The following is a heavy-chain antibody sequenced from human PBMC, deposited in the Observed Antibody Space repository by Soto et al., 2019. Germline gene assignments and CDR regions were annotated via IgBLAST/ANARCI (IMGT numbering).Heavy chain of an antibody. J-gene: IGHJ4*02. CDR3: APFKWAFDY. V-gene: IGHV3-30-3*01. CDR2: ISYDGSNK. CDR1: GFTFSSYA. Sequence: QVQLVESGGGVVQPGRSLRLSCAASGFTFSSYAMHWVRQAPGKGLEWVAVISYDGSNKYYADSVKGRFTISRDNSKNTLYLQMNSLIAEDTAVYYCAPFKWAFDYWGQGTLVTVSS. D-gene: IGHD1-26*01.